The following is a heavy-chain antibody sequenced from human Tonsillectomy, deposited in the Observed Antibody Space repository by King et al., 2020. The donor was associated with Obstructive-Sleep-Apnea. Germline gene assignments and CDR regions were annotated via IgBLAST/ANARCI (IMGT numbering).Heavy chain of an antibody. D-gene: IGHD1-26*01. CDR1: GDSISGYY. V-gene: IGHV4-59*08. J-gene: IGHJ6*02. Sequence: QLQESGPGLVKPSETLSLTCTVSGDSISGYYWSWIRQPPGKGLEWIGYIYYSGSTKYNPSLKSRVTISVDTSKNQFSLKLSSVTAADTAVYYCARNTEHYYYYGMDVWGQGTTVTVSS. CDR2: IYYSGST. CDR3: ARNTEHYYYYGMDV.